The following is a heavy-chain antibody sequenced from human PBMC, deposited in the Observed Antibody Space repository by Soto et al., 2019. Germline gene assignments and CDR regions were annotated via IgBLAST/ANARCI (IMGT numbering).Heavy chain of an antibody. Sequence: LQESGGDLVQPGGALRLSCAASGFRFSVFGMNWVRQAPGKGLEWIAYISSSSTTIVYGGSVEGRFNVSRDNVENSLYLQMKRMRDDDTAIYYCARDRGGVVARLHWLEPWGHGTPVTVST. CDR1: GFRFSVFG. J-gene: IGHJ5*02. CDR3: ARDRGGVVARLHWLEP. D-gene: IGHD5-12*01. CDR2: ISSSSTTI. V-gene: IGHV3-48*02.